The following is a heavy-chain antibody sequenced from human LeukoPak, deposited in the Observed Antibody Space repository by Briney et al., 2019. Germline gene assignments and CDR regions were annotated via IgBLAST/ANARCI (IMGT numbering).Heavy chain of an antibody. Sequence: SETLSLTCTVSGGSISSYYWSWIRQPPGKGLEWIGYIYYSGSTNYNPSLKSRVTLSVDTSKNQFSLNLSSVTAADTAVYYCARDRGYGSSPRWYFDYWGQGTLVTVSA. D-gene: IGHD6-6*01. J-gene: IGHJ4*02. V-gene: IGHV4-59*01. CDR2: IYYSGST. CDR3: ARDRGYGSSPRWYFDY. CDR1: GGSISSYY.